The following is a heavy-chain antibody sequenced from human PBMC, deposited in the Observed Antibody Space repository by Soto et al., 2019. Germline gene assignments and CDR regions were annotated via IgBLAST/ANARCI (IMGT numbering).Heavy chain of an antibody. CDR1: GFTFSSYW. J-gene: IGHJ3*02. CDR2: IKQDGSEK. D-gene: IGHD1-26*01. CDR3: ARVAGGAIVGAPDAFDI. V-gene: IGHV3-7*03. Sequence: GWSLRLSCAASGFTFSSYWMSWVRQAPGKGLEWVANIKQDGSEKYYVDSVKGRFTISRDNAKNSLYLQMNSLRAEDTAVYYCARVAGGAIVGAPDAFDIWGQGTMVTVSS.